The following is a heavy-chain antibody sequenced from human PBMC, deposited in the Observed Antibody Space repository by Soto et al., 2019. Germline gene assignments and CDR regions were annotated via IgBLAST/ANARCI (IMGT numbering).Heavy chain of an antibody. J-gene: IGHJ6*02. Sequence: PGGSLRLSCAASGFTFSSYAMSWVRQAPGKGLEWVSAISGSGGSTYYADPVKGRFTISRDNSKNTLYLQMNSLRAEDTAVYYCAKPLHYYGSGSYEDAPYYYYYGMDVWGQGTTVTVSS. CDR3: AKPLHYYGSGSYEDAPYYYYYGMDV. CDR1: GFTFSSYA. CDR2: ISGSGGST. D-gene: IGHD3-10*01. V-gene: IGHV3-23*01.